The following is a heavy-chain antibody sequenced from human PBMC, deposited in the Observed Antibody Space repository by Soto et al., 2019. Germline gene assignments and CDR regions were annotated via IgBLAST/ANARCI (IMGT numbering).Heavy chain of an antibody. Sequence: SETLSLTCTVSGGSISSYYWSWIRQPPGKGLEWIGYIYYSGSTNYNPSLKSRVTISVDTSKNQFSLKLSSVTAADTAVYYCARSSSYLGLRWFDPWGQGTLVTVSS. J-gene: IGHJ5*02. D-gene: IGHD7-27*01. CDR2: IYYSGST. CDR3: ARSSSYLGLRWFDP. CDR1: GGSISSYY. V-gene: IGHV4-59*01.